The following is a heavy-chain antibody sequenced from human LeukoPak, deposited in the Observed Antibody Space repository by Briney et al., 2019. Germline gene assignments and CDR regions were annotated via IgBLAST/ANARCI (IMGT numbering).Heavy chain of an antibody. V-gene: IGHV3-64*01. CDR2: ISSNGGST. D-gene: IGHD1-1*01. Sequence: GGSLRLSCAASGFTFSSYAMRWVRQAPGKGLEYVSAISSNGGSTYYANSVKGRFTISRDNSKNTLYLQMGSLRAEDMAVYYCASFGTSNGYWGQGTLVTVSS. J-gene: IGHJ4*02. CDR3: ASFGTSNGY. CDR1: GFTFSSYA.